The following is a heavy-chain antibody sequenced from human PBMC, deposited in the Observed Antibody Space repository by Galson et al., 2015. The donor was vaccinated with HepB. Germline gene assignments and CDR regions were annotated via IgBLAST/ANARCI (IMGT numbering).Heavy chain of an antibody. J-gene: IGHJ4*02. CDR3: ARGEYCSGGSCYHFNY. CDR1: GYSFTSYW. D-gene: IGHD2-15*01. CDR2: IYPGDSDT. Sequence: QSGAEVKKPGESLKISCKGSGYSFTSYWIGWVRQMPGKGLEWMGIIYPGDSDTRYSPSFQGQVTISADKSISTAYLQWSSLKASDTAMYYCARGEYCSGGSCYHFNYWGQGTLVTVSS. V-gene: IGHV5-51*01.